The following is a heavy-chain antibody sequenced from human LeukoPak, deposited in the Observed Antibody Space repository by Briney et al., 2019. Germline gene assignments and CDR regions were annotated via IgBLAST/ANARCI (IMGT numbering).Heavy chain of an antibody. CDR2: INPNSGGT. D-gene: IGHD4-11*01. CDR1: GYTFTGYY. J-gene: IGHJ6*02. Sequence: GASVKVSCKASGYTFTGYYTHWVRQAPGQGLEWMGWINPNSGGTNYAQKFQGRVTMTRDTSISTAYMELSRLRSDDTAVYYCAVKVTTQPGTAVPWGMDVWGQGTTVTASS. V-gene: IGHV1-2*02. CDR3: AVKVTTQPGTAVPWGMDV.